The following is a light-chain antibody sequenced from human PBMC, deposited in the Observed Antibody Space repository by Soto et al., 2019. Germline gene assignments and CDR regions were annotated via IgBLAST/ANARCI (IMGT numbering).Light chain of an antibody. Sequence: EIVMTQSPATLSVVPGERATLSCTASQSVSSLAWYQQKPGQAPRLLIYDASTRATGIPARFSGSGSGTDFTLTISSLQSADFAVYYWQQYNNWPLTWTFGQGTNVDI. J-gene: IGKJ1*01. CDR3: QQYNNWPLTWT. CDR2: DAS. CDR1: QSVSS. V-gene: IGKV3-15*01.